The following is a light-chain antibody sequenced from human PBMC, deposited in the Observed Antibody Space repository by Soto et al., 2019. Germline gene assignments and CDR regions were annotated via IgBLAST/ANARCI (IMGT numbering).Light chain of an antibody. V-gene: IGKV3-15*01. CDR2: GAS. J-gene: IGKJ1*01. CDR3: QQYNNWPQWT. CDR1: QSVSSN. Sequence: EIVMTQSPATLSVSPGERATLSCRASQSVSSNLAWYQQKPGQAPRLLIYGASTRATGIPARFSGSGSGTEFTLTISSLPSEDFPVCYGQQYNNWPQWTLGQGLKVEIK.